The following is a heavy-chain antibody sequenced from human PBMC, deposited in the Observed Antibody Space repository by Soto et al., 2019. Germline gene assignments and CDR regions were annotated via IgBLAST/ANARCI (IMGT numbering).Heavy chain of an antibody. Sequence: GGSLRLSCAASGFTFSSYDMHWVRQATGKGLEWVSAIGTAGDTYYPGSVKCRFTISRENAKNSLYLQMNSLRAGDTAVYYCARDGARSISTSGYYYYYMDVWGKGTTVTVSS. CDR3: ARDGARSISTSGYYYYYMDV. J-gene: IGHJ6*03. V-gene: IGHV3-13*01. D-gene: IGHD1-26*01. CDR1: GFTFSSYD. CDR2: IGTAGDT.